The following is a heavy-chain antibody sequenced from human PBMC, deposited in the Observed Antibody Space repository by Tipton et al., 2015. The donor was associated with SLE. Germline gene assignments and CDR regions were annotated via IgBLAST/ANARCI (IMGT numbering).Heavy chain of an antibody. J-gene: IGHJ3*02. Sequence: TLSLTCAVYGGSFSSYYWGWIRQPPGKGLEWIGSIYYSGSTYYNPSLKSRVTISVDTSKNQFSLKLSSVTAADTAVYYCARAPKLMVRGVSDAFDIWGQGTMVTVSS. CDR2: IYYSGST. D-gene: IGHD3-10*01. CDR3: ARAPKLMVRGVSDAFDI. CDR1: GGSFSSYY. V-gene: IGHV4-39*07.